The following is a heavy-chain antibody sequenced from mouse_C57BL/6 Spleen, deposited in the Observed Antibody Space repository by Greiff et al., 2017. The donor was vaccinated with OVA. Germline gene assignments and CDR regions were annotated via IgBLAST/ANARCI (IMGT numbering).Heavy chain of an antibody. Sequence: QVQLQQPGAELVMPGASVKLSCKASGYTFTSYWMHWVKQRPGQGLEWIGEIDPSDSYTNYNQKFKGKSTLTVDKSSSTAYMQLSSLTSEDSAVYYCARIDYYGSSPYYFDSWGQGTTLTVSS. J-gene: IGHJ2*01. V-gene: IGHV1-69*01. CDR1: GYTFTSYW. CDR2: IDPSDSYT. CDR3: ARIDYYGSSPYYFDS. D-gene: IGHD1-1*01.